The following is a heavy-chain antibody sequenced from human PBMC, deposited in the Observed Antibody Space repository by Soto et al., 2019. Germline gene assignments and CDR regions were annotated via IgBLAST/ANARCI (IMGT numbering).Heavy chain of an antibody. V-gene: IGHV1-46*03. CDR3: ASRVRFYDSSGLLDFGMDV. D-gene: IGHD3-22*01. Sequence: GASVKVSCKASGFTFTSYYMHWVRQAPGQGLEWMGIINPSGDTTTYAQKFQGRVTMTRDTSTSTVYMELSSLRSEDTAVYYCASRVRFYDSSGLLDFGMDVWGQGTTVTVSS. CDR1: GFTFTSYY. J-gene: IGHJ6*02. CDR2: INPSGDTT.